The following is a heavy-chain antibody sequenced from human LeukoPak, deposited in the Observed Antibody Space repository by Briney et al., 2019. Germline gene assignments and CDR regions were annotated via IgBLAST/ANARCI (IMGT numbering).Heavy chain of an antibody. CDR1: GFTFSGYP. D-gene: IGHD5-24*01. CDR3: ARGGTVEMATITGYDAFDI. Sequence: GGSRRLSGAASGFTFSGYPMSGVRQPPGKGLVGFSRINSDGSSTSYADSVKGRFTISRDNAKNTLYLQMNSLRAEDTAVYYCARGGTVEMATITGYDAFDIWGQGTMVTVSS. CDR2: INSDGSST. J-gene: IGHJ3*02. V-gene: IGHV3-74*01.